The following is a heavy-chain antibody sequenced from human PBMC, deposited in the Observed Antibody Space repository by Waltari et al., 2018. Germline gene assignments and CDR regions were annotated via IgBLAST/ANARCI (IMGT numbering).Heavy chain of an antibody. V-gene: IGHV1-2*07. CDR3: ARWNRGVISLDD. CDR2: IDRISGST. D-gene: IGHD3-3*01. CDR1: GYNFTGYC. Sequence: VQLVQSGVEGKKTGASVKVSCKASGYNFTGYCLHWERHDPGQGLEWMEVIDRISGSTNNADKLYGIVIMTRNTSMGTGNMRLGRLRVYDSAREYCARWNRGVISLDDWGQGTMVTVSS. J-gene: IGHJ4*02.